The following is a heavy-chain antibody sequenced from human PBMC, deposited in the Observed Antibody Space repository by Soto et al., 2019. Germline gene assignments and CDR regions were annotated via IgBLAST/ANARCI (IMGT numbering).Heavy chain of an antibody. CDR1: GFTFSSYS. CDR3: ARDRGSNWFDP. CDR2: ISSSSSYI. Sequence: EVQLVESGGGLVKPGGSLRLSCAASGFTFSSYSMNWVRQAPGKGLEWVSSISSSSSYIYYEDSVKGRFTISRDNAKNSLYLQMNSLRAEDTAVYYCARDRGSNWFDPWGQGTLVTVSS. V-gene: IGHV3-21*01. J-gene: IGHJ5*02.